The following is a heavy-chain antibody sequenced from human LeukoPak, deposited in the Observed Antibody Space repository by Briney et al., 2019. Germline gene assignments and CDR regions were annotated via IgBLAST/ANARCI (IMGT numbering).Heavy chain of an antibody. Sequence: PGGSLRLSCAASGFTFSSYAMSWVRQALGKGLEWVSAISGSGGSTYYADSVKGRFTISRDNSKNTLYLQMNSLRAEDTAVYYCAKDLGVVPAAPDYWGQGTLVTVSS. V-gene: IGHV3-23*01. D-gene: IGHD2-2*01. CDR2: ISGSGGST. CDR1: GFTFSSYA. J-gene: IGHJ4*02. CDR3: AKDLGVVPAAPDY.